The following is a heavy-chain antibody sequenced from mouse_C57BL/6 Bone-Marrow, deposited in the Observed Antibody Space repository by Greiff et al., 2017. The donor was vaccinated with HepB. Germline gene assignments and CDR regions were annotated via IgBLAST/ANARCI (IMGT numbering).Heavy chain of an antibody. CDR3: ARRIYYGNYYYFDY. D-gene: IGHD2-1*01. Sequence: EVQLVESGGGLVKPGGSLKLSCAASGFTFSSYAMSWVRQTPEKRLEWVATISDGGSYTYYPDNVKGRFTISRDNAKNNLYLQMSHLKSEDTAMYYCARRIYYGNYYYFDYWGQGTTLTVSS. CDR2: ISDGGSYT. J-gene: IGHJ2*01. CDR1: GFTFSSYA. V-gene: IGHV5-4*01.